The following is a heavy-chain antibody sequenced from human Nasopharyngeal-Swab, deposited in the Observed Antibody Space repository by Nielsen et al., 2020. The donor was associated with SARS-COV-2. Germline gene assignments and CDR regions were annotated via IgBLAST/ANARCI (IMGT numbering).Heavy chain of an antibody. V-gene: IGHV3-48*03. D-gene: IGHD2-2*01. Sequence: GESLKISCVASGFTFSDYAVNWVRQAPGEGLEWVSSISSSGFTIYYADSVKGRFTISRDNARNSLYLQMNSLRAEDTALYYCVKDKGRGSTSWNAFDIWGQGTMVTVSS. CDR1: GFTFSDYA. CDR3: VKDKGRGSTSWNAFDI. CDR2: ISSSGFTI. J-gene: IGHJ3*02.